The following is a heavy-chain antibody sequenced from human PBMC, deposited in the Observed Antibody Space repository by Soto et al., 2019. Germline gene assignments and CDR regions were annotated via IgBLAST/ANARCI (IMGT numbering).Heavy chain of an antibody. D-gene: IGHD5-12*01. Sequence: GGSLRLSCAASGFTLNSYDMNWVRQAPGKGLEWVSSIISHDGCAYYADSVKGRFAISRDNAKNSLYLQINNLKSEDTAVYYFTRRGYNAGGFDYWGQGNLVTVSS. V-gene: IGHV3-21*04. CDR2: IISHDGCA. CDR3: TRRGYNAGGFDY. CDR1: GFTLNSYD. J-gene: IGHJ4*02.